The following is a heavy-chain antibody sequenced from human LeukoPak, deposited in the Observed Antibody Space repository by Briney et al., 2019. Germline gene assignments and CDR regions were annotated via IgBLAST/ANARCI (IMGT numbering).Heavy chain of an antibody. CDR2: IYHNGIT. Sequence: PSETLSLTCAVSGYSVSRGLFWGWIRQSPGKGREWIATIYHNGITHYNPSLKSRVTISIDTSKNQFSLKMSSVTAADTAVYYCTRGVALSDHGIIDSWGQGTLATVSS. CDR3: TRGVALSDHGIIDS. D-gene: IGHD1-1*01. CDR1: GYSVSRGLF. V-gene: IGHV4-38-2*01. J-gene: IGHJ4*02.